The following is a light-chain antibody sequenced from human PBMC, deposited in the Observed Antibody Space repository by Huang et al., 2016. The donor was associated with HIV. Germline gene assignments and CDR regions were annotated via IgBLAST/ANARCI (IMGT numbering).Light chain of an antibody. CDR3: QQYTTWPPIT. CDR1: QGISSD. CDR2: GAS. J-gene: IGKJ5*01. V-gene: IGKV3-15*01. Sequence: EIVMTQSPATLSLSPGETATLSFRASQGISSDLAWYQQKPGQAPRLLIYGASTSATGIPAGFSGSGSGTEFTRTISSLQSEDFALYYCQQYTTWPPITFGQGTRLEIK.